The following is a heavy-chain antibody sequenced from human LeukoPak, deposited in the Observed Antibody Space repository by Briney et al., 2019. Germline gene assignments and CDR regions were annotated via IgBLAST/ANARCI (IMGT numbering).Heavy chain of an antibody. CDR2: MNPNSGNT. Sequence: GASVKVSCKASGYTFTSYDINWVRQATGQGLEWMGWMNPNSGNTGYAQKFQGRVTMTRNTSISTAYMELSSLRSEDTAVYYCVRGRSIAARPKRYYFDCWGQGTLVTVSS. D-gene: IGHD6-6*01. CDR3: VRGRSIAARPKRYYFDC. V-gene: IGHV1-8*01. J-gene: IGHJ4*02. CDR1: GYTFTSYD.